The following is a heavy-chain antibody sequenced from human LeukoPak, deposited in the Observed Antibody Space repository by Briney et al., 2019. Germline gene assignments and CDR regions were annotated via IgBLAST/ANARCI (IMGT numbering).Heavy chain of an antibody. CDR3: VRELKPPAGYYYFYLLDV. CDR2: IYPSGNT. D-gene: IGHD2-2*01. V-gene: IGHV4-4*07. CDR1: NDSITKSY. J-gene: IGHJ6*03. Sequence: SETPSLACTISNDSITKSYWNWVRQPAGKGLEWIGRIYPSGNTNYNPSLKSRVTLSLDTSKNQFSLSLTSVTAADTAVYYCVRELKPPAGYYYFYLLDVWGRGTTVTVSS.